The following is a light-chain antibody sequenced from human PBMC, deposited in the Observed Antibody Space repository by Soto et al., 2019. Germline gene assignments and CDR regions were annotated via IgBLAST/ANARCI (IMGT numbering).Light chain of an antibody. Sequence: DVQMTQSPSSLSASVGDRVTITCQASHDIGTYLNWYQHKPGKAPKLLIFDKSHLATGVPARFSGSGSGTYFTFTISNLQPEDFAPYDCQQFDSVPLTFGGGTKVEI. CDR3: QQFDSVPLT. CDR1: HDIGTY. J-gene: IGKJ4*01. CDR2: DKS. V-gene: IGKV1-33*01.